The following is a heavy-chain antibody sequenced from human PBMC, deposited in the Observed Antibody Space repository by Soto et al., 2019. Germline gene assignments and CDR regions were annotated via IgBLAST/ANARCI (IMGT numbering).Heavy chain of an antibody. CDR1: WFTFSGSA. CDR2: IRSKANSYAT. V-gene: IGHV3-73*01. CDR3: TRLADLEWLYNYYYGMDV. J-gene: IGHJ6*02. Sequence: GGALRLSFAASWFTFSGSAMHWVRQASGKGLEWVGRIRSKANSYATAYAASVKGRFTISRDDSKNTAYLQMNSLKTEDTAVYYCTRLADLEWLYNYYYGMDVWGQGTTVTVSS. D-gene: IGHD3-3*01.